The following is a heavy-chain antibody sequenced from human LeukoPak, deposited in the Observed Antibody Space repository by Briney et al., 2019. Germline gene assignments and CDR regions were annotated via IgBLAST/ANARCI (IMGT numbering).Heavy chain of an antibody. J-gene: IGHJ4*02. CDR3: ASHCGGDCYPSYFDY. CDR1: GGTFSSYA. V-gene: IGHV1-69*01. D-gene: IGHD2-21*02. Sequence: ASVKVSCKASGGTFSSYAISWVRQAPGQGLEWMGGIIPIFGTANYAQKFQGRVTITADESTSTDYMELSSLRSEDTAVYYCASHCGGDCYPSYFDYWGQGTLVTVSS. CDR2: IIPIFGTA.